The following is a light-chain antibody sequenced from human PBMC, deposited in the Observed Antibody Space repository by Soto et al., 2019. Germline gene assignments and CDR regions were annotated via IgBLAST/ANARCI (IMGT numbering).Light chain of an antibody. CDR1: NIGSNS. V-gene: IGLV3-21*02. CDR2: DDS. Sequence: SYELTQPPSVSVAPGQTARITCGGNNIGSNSVHWYQQKPGQAPVLVVYDDSDRPSGIPERFSGSNSGNTATLTISRVEAGDEADYYCQVWDSSSDHSYVFGTGTKLTVL. J-gene: IGLJ1*01. CDR3: QVWDSSSDHSYV.